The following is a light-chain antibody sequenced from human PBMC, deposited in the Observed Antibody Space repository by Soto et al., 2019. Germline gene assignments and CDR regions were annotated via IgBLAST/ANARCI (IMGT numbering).Light chain of an antibody. CDR2: AAS. CDR1: QSISTY. CDR3: QQYNTWPIT. Sequence: DIQMTQSPSSLSASVGDRVTIICRASQSISTYLNWYQQKPGKAPHLLIYAASSLQSGVPSRFSASGSGTDFTLTISSLQSEDFVVYYCQQYNTWPITFGQGTRLEIK. J-gene: IGKJ5*01. V-gene: IGKV1-39*01.